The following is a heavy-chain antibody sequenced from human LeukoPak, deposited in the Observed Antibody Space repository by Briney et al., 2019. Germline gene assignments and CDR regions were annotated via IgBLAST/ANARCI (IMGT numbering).Heavy chain of an antibody. J-gene: IGHJ4*02. V-gene: IGHV4-39*01. CDR1: GGSISSSSYY. D-gene: IGHD6-19*01. CDR2: IYYSGTT. Sequence: SETQSLTCTASGGSISSSSYYWGCIRQPPGKGLEWIGSIYYSGTTYYNPSLKSRVTISVDTSKNQFSLKLSSVTAADTAVYYCARLVAGSVFDYWGQGTLVTVSS. CDR3: ARLVAGSVFDY.